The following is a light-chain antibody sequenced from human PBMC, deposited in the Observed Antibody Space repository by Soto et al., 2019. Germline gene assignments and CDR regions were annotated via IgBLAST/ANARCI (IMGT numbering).Light chain of an antibody. J-gene: IGKJ1*01. CDR1: QSVNSNY. Sequence: EIVLTQSPGTLSLSPGERATLSCRSSQSVNSNYLAWYQQKPGQAPRLLIYAASSRAAGFPDRFSGSGSETDFTLTISRLEPEDFAVYYCQQYGGSPWTFGQGTTVEIK. CDR2: AAS. V-gene: IGKV3-20*01. CDR3: QQYGGSPWT.